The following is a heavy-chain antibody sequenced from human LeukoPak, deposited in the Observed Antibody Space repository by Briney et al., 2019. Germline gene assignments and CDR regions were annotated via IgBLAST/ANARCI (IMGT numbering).Heavy chain of an antibody. Sequence: PGGSLRVSCAASGFTLSSYAMNWVRQAPGKGLEWVSYISSSGSTIYYADSVKGRFTISRDNAKNSLYLQMNSLRAEDTSVYYCARDTNGDGWFDPWGQGTLVTVSS. CDR1: GFTLSSYA. D-gene: IGHD4-17*01. V-gene: IGHV3-48*03. CDR3: ARDTNGDGWFDP. J-gene: IGHJ5*02. CDR2: ISSSGSTI.